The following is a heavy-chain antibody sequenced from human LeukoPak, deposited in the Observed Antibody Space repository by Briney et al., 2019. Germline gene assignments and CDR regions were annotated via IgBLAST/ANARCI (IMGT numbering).Heavy chain of an antibody. CDR1: GGSISSYY. V-gene: IGHV4-59*01. Sequence: SGTLSLTCTVSGGSISSYYWSWIRQPPGKGLEWIGYIYYSGSTNYNPSLKSRVTISVDTSKNQFSLKLSSVTAADTAVYYCARVRTMVRGVIPGFDYWGQGTLVTVSS. CDR3: ARVRTMVRGVIPGFDY. J-gene: IGHJ4*02. D-gene: IGHD3-10*01. CDR2: IYYSGST.